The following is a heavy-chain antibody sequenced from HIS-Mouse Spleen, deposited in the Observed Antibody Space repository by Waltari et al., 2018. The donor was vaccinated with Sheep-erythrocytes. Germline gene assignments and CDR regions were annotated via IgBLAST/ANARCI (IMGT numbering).Heavy chain of an antibody. CDR1: GFTFSSTG. J-gene: IGHJ4*02. D-gene: IGHD4-4*01. CDR3: AKREGYSNYYFDY. Sequence: QVQLVEAGGVVVRPGRSLSLSCAAFGFTFSSTGMHWVHQAPGKGLELVAVSSYDGINKYYADSVKGRFTISRDNSKNTLYLQMNSLRAEDTAVYYCAKREGYSNYYFDYWGQGTLVTVSS. V-gene: IGHV3-30*18. CDR2: SSYDGINK.